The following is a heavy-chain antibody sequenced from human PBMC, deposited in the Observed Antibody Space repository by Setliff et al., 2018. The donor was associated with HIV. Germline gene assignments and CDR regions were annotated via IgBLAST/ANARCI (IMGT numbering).Heavy chain of an antibody. Sequence: EASVKVSCKASGYTFTSYYIHWVRQAPGQGLEWMGIINPSGGGTTYAQTFQDRVTMSRDTSTSTVYMGLSSLRSEDTAVYYCAREALHAGGWRGAFDIWGQGTMVTVPS. V-gene: IGHV1-46*01. CDR1: GYTFTSYY. D-gene: IGHD6-19*01. CDR2: INPSGGGT. CDR3: AREALHAGGWRGAFDI. J-gene: IGHJ3*02.